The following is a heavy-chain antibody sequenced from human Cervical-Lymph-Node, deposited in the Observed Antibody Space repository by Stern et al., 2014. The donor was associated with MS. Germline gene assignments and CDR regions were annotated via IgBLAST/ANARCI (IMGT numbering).Heavy chain of an antibody. Sequence: EVQLVESGGGLVQPGGSLRLSCAASGFSFNTYSINWVRQAPGKGLEWGSYISSSSSSIYYADSVKGRFTISRDNANNSLYLQMNSLRAEDTAVYYCARGSWLGTGDDYYYYFGMDVWGQGTTVTVSS. CDR1: GFSFNTYS. D-gene: IGHD3-22*01. V-gene: IGHV3-48*01. J-gene: IGHJ6*02. CDR2: ISSSSSSI. CDR3: ARGSWLGTGDDYYYYFGMDV.